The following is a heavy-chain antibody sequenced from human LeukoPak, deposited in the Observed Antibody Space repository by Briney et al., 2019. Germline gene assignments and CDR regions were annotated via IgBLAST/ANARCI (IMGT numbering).Heavy chain of an antibody. CDR3: ARVKWSLVRGVTLGDY. CDR1: GFTFSSHG. D-gene: IGHD3-10*01. Sequence: GGPLRHSCAASGFTFSSHGMSWVRQAPGKGLEWVANIKQDGREKYYVDSVKGRFTISRDNAKNSLYLQMNSLRAEDTAVYYCARVKWSLVRGVTLGDYWGQGTLVTVSS. CDR2: IKQDGREK. V-gene: IGHV3-7*01. J-gene: IGHJ4*02.